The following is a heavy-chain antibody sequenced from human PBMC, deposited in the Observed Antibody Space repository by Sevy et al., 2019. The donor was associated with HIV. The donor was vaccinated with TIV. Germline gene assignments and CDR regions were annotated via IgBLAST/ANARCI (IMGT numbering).Heavy chain of an antibody. CDR3: ARVVAYCSGGSCFPGYYYGMDV. J-gene: IGHJ6*02. Sequence: GGSLRLSCAASGFTFSSYNMNWVRQAPGKGLEWVSSISSSSNYIYYADSMKGRFTISRDNAKNSLYLQMNNLRAEDMAVYYCARVVAYCSGGSCFPGYYYGMDVWGQGTTVTVSS. CDR1: GFTFSSYN. D-gene: IGHD2-15*01. V-gene: IGHV3-21*01. CDR2: ISSSSNYI.